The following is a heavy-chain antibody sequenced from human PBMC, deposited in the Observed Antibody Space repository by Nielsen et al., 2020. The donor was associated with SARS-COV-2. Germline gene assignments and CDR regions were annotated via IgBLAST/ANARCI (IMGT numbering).Heavy chain of an antibody. CDR1: GFTFSSYS. J-gene: IGHJ3*02. CDR2: ISYDGSNK. Sequence: GESLKISCAASGFTFSSYSMHWVRQAPGKGLEWVAVISYDGSNKYYADSVKGRFTISRDNSKNTLYLQMNSLRAEDTAVYYCARSVGDYDCGSGYHDAFDIWGQGTMVTVSS. V-gene: IGHV3-30*03. D-gene: IGHD3-3*01. CDR3: ARSVGDYDCGSGYHDAFDI.